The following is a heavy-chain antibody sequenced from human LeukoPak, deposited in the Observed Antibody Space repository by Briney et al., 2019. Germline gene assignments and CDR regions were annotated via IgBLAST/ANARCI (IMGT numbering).Heavy chain of an antibody. D-gene: IGHD6-13*01. CDR2: INPNSGGT. J-gene: IGHJ3*02. CDR3: ARGPFIAAAAPGAFDI. CDR1: GYTFTSYY. Sequence: ASVKVSCKASGYTFTSYYMHWVRQAPGQGLEWMGWINPNSGGTNYAQKFQGRVTMTRDTSISTAYMELSRLRSDDTAVYYCARGPFIAAAAPGAFDIWGQGTMVTVSS. V-gene: IGHV1-2*02.